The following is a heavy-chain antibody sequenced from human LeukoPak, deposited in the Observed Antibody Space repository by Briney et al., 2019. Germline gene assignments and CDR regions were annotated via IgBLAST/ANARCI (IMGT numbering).Heavy chain of an antibody. Sequence: ASVKVSCKASGYTFTSYGISWVRQAPGQGLEWMGWISAYNGNTNYAQKLQGRVTMTTDTSTSTAYMELRSLRSDDTAVYYCARGIFDYVWGSYRYPPYYYYMDVWGKGTTVTVSS. CDR2: ISAYNGNT. J-gene: IGHJ6*03. CDR1: GYTFTSYG. D-gene: IGHD3-16*02. CDR3: ARGIFDYVWGSYRYPPYYYYMDV. V-gene: IGHV1-18*01.